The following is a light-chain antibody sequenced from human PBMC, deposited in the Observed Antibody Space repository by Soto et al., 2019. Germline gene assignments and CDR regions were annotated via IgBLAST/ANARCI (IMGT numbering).Light chain of an antibody. V-gene: IGKV2-28*01. CDR1: QSLLHSNGCNY. Sequence: DIVMTQSPLSLPVTPGEPASISCRSSQSLLHSNGCNYLDWYLQKPGQSPQLLIYLGSNRASGVPDRFSGSGSGTDFTLKISRVEAEDVGIYYCMQSSHTLYTFGQGTKLDIK. CDR3: MQSSHTLYT. J-gene: IGKJ2*01. CDR2: LGS.